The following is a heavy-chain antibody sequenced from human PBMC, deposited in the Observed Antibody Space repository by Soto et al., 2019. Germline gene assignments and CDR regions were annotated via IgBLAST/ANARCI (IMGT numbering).Heavy chain of an antibody. D-gene: IGHD3-22*01. CDR2: VNAGNGNT. Sequence: ASVKVYCKASGYTFSSYDINWVRQAPGQTFEWMGWVNAGNGNTKYSQNFQGRVTITRDTSASTAYMELSRLRSEDTSVYYCARVRYYYDSSAYRHVGAFDIWG. J-gene: IGHJ3*02. CDR1: GYTFSSYD. CDR3: ARVRYYYDSSAYRHVGAFDI. V-gene: IGHV1-3*01.